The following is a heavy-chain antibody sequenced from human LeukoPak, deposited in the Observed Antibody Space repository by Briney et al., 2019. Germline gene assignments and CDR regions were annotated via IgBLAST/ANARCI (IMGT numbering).Heavy chain of an antibody. V-gene: IGHV3-23*01. CDR3: AKGGLVHRFDP. CDR1: GFTFSSYA. Sequence: GGSLRLSCAASGFTFSSYAMSWVRQAPGKGLEWVSGISGSGDNTYYADSVKGRFTISRDNSKNTLYLQMNSLRADDTAVYYCAKGGLVHRFDPWGQGTLVTVSS. J-gene: IGHJ5*02. CDR2: ISGSGDNT.